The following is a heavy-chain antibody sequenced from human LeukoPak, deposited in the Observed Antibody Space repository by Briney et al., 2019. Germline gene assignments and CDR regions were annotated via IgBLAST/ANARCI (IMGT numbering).Heavy chain of an antibody. J-gene: IGHJ4*02. D-gene: IGHD2-15*01. CDR3: ATPPEIGGTCYKWPFDY. V-gene: IGHV1-69*13. CDR2: IIPIFGTT. CDR1: GGTFSSYA. Sequence: ASVKVSCKASGGTFSSYAISWVRQAPGQGLEWMGQIIPIFGTTNYAQKFQGTVTITADESTSTAYMELSSLRSEDTAVYYCATPPEIGGTCYKWPFDYWGQGTLVTVSS.